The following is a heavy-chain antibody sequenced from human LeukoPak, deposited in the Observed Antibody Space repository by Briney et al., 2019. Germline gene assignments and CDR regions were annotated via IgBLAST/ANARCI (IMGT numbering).Heavy chain of an antibody. J-gene: IGHJ4*02. D-gene: IGHD6-19*01. V-gene: IGHV4-34*01. CDR2: INHSGST. CDR3: ARLRAVTGSADYFDD. Sequence: SETLSLTCAVYGGSFSGYYWSWIRQPPGKGLEWIGEINHSGSTNYNPSLKSRVTMSVDTSKSQFSLKLSSVTAADTAVYYCARLRAVTGSADYFDDWGQGTLVTVSS. CDR1: GGSFSGYY.